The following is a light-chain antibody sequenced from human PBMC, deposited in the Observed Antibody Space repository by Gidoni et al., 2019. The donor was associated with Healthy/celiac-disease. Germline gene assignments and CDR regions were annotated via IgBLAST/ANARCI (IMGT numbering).Light chain of an antibody. CDR3: NSRNSSGDHYV. CDR1: SLRSYY. J-gene: IGLJ1*01. CDR2: GKN. Sequence: SSELTQDRAVSAALGQTVRITCQGDSLRSYYASWYQQKPGQAPVLVIYGKNNRPSGIPDRFSGSSSGTTASLTITGAQAEDEADYYCNSRNSSGDHYVFGTGTKVTVL. V-gene: IGLV3-19*01.